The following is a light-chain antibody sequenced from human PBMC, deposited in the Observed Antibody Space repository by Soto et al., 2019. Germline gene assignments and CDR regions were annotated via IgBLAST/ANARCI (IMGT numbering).Light chain of an antibody. V-gene: IGKV1-33*01. CDR2: DAS. Sequence: DIQMTQSPSSLSASVGDRVTITCRASQSISSYLNWYQQKPGKAPKLLIYDASNLETGVPSRFSGSGSGTDFTFTIRSLQPEDIATYYCQQYDNLLTFGGGTKVDIK. J-gene: IGKJ4*01. CDR3: QQYDNLLT. CDR1: QSISSY.